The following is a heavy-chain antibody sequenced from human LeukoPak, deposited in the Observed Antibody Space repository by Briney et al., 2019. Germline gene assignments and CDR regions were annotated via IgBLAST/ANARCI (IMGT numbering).Heavy chain of an antibody. J-gene: IGHJ3*02. V-gene: IGHV1-46*01. CDR2: INPSGGST. D-gene: IGHD3-22*01. CDR1: GYTFTSYY. Sequence: ASVKVSCKASGYTFTSYYMHWVRQAPGQGLEWMGIINPSGGSTSYAQKFQGRVTMTRDTSTSTVYMELSSLRSEDTAVYYCARVSFRPYYYDSSGPGAFDIWGQGTMVTVSS. CDR3: ARVSFRPYYYDSSGPGAFDI.